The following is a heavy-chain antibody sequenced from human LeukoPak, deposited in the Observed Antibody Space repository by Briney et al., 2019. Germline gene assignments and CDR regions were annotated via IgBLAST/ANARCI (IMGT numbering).Heavy chain of an antibody. CDR1: GFTFSSYA. CDR2: ISYDGSNK. D-gene: IGHD6-19*01. CDR3: ARDGIAVAGNVDYFDY. J-gene: IGHJ4*02. Sequence: QPGGSLRLSCAASGFTFSSYAMHWVRQAPGKGLEWVAVISYDGSNKYYADSVKGRFTISRDNSKNTLYLQMNSLRAEDTAVYYCARDGIAVAGNVDYFDYWGQGTLVTVSS. V-gene: IGHV3-30-3*01.